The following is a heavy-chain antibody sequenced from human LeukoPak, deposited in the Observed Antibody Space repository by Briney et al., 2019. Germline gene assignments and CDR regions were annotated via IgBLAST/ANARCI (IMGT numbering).Heavy chain of an antibody. CDR3: ARRDCGGDCYSSYYYYYGMHV. V-gene: IGHV1-69*01. CDR1: EDTFSRNA. D-gene: IGHD2-21*02. J-gene: IGHJ6*02. Sequence: GASVKVSCKASEDTFSRNAXXXXXQXPGXXXXXXXXXXXXXXXANYAQEFQGRVTITXXESTTTVFMELSSLRSEDTAVYYCARRDCGGDCYSSYYYYYGMHVWGQGTTVIVSS. CDR2: XXXXXXXA.